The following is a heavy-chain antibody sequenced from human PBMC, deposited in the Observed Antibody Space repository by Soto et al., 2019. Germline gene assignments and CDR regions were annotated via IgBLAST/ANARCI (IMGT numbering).Heavy chain of an antibody. V-gene: IGHV1-46*01. CDR2: INPSGDSR. Sequence: ASVKVSCKASGFSFSDYFMHWVRQAPGQGLEWMGIINPSGDSRNYAQKFQGRVTISVGTSRKEFSLRLTSVTAADSAVYYCARDPGGRFDSWGQGTLVTVSS. CDR3: ARDPGGRFDS. CDR1: GFSFSDYF. J-gene: IGHJ4*02. D-gene: IGHD1-26*01.